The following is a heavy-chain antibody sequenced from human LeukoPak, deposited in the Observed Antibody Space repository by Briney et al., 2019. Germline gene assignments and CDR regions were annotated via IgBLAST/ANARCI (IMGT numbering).Heavy chain of an antibody. CDR1: GFAFRSFV. V-gene: IGHV3-23*01. Sequence: GGSLRLSCAASGFAFRSFVVSWVRQAPGKGLQGVSRNSGYGDRIYYADSVKGRFTISRDNSKNMLYLQMNSLRAEDTATYYCAKEGVAETTRGAYFDHWGQGALVTVFS. D-gene: IGHD4-17*01. CDR3: AKEGVAETTRGAYFDH. J-gene: IGHJ4*02. CDR2: NSGYGDRI.